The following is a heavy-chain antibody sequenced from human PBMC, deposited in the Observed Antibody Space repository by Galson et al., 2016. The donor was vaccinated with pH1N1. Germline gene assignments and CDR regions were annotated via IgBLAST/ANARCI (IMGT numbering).Heavy chain of an antibody. CDR3: ARDRVALTGIFDY. V-gene: IGHV4-61*02. J-gene: IGHJ4*02. CDR1: GGAISTGSYY. Sequence: TLSLTCTVSGGAISTGSYYWGWVRQPAGKGLEWIGRLYTSGSTTYNPSLKSRVTMSVDTSKNQFSLRLTSVTAADTAVYYCARDRVALTGIFDYWGQGTLVTVSS. D-gene: IGHD3-10*01. CDR2: LYTSGST.